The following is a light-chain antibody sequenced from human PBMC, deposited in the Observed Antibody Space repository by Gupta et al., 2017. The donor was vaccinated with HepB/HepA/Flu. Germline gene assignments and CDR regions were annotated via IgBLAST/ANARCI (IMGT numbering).Light chain of an antibody. CDR3: QQYGSV. Sequence: EIVLTQSPGTLSLSPGERATLSCRASQSINSKYLAWYQQKPGQAPRLLIYDASSRATGIPDRFRGSGSGTDFTLTGSGSGTDFTLTINRLEPEDFAVYYCQQYGSVFGQGTRLEIK. CDR2: DAS. CDR1: QSINSKY. J-gene: IGKJ5*01. V-gene: IGKV3-20*01.